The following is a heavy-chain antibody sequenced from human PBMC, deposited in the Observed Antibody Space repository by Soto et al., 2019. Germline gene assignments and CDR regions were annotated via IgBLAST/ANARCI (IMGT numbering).Heavy chain of an antibody. D-gene: IGHD2-2*01. Sequence: GESLKISCKGSGYSFSSYWIAWVRHTPGKGLEWMGIISPGDSDARYSPSFQGQVTISADKSSNTAYVQWSSLKASDTAIYYCASLAVPATMLNIWFDSWGQGTLVTVSS. CDR2: ISPGDSDA. CDR1: GYSFSSYW. J-gene: IGHJ5*01. V-gene: IGHV5-51*01. CDR3: ASLAVPATMLNIWFDS.